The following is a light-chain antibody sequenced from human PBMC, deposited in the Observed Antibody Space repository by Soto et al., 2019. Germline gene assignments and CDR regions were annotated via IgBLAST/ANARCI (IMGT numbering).Light chain of an antibody. J-gene: IGLJ1*01. CDR2: STS. Sequence: QAVVTQEPSLTVSPGGTVTLTCASGTGAVSSNHCPNWFQQKPGQAPTALIYSTSNKHSWTPARFSGSLLGGKAALTLSGVQPEGEAEYYCLLHYGGTRVFGTGTKLTVL. CDR3: LLHYGGTRV. CDR1: TGAVSSNHC. V-gene: IGLV7-43*01.